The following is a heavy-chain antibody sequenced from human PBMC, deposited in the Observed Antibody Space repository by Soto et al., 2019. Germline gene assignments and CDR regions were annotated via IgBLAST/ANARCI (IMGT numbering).Heavy chain of an antibody. V-gene: IGHV3-23*01. CDR3: AKVGYYDSSGHNWFDP. Sequence: PGGSLRLSCAASGFTLRAYAMSWVRQSPGKGLEWVSDISVSGSSTYYADSVKGRFTISRDNSKNTLYLQMNSLRADDTAVYYCAKVGYYDSSGHNWFDPWGQGTLVTVSS. CDR1: GFTLRAYA. D-gene: IGHD3-22*01. CDR2: ISVSGSST. J-gene: IGHJ5*02.